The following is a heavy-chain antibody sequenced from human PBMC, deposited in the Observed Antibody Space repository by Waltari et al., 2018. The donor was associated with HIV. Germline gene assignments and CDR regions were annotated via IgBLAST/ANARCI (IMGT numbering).Heavy chain of an antibody. CDR2: IYPGDSDT. V-gene: IGHV5-51*03. CDR3: ARLGSYGSGSRPFFFDY. CDR1: GYSFTSYW. J-gene: IGHJ4*02. Sequence: EVQLVQSGAEVKKPGESLKISCKGSGYSFTSYWIPWVRQMPGKGLEWMGIIYPGDSDTKYSPSFQGQVTISADKSITTAYLQWRSLEASDSAIYYCARLGSYGSGSRPFFFDYWGQGTLVTVSS. D-gene: IGHD3-10*01.